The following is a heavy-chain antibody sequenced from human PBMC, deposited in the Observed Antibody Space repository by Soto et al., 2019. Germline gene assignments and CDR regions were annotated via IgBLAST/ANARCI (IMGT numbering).Heavy chain of an antibody. D-gene: IGHD5-18*01. Sequence: QVQLQESGPGLVKPSETLSLTCTVSGGSISSYYWSWIRQPPGKGLEWIGYIYYSGTTNYNPSLKSRVTISVDTSKNQLSLKLSSVTAADTAVYYCARRYGYRFDYWGQGTLVTVSS. CDR3: ARRYGYRFDY. V-gene: IGHV4-59*08. CDR1: GGSISSYY. J-gene: IGHJ4*02. CDR2: IYYSGTT.